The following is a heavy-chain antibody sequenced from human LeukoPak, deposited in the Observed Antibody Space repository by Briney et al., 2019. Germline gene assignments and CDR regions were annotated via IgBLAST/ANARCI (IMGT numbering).Heavy chain of an antibody. D-gene: IGHD1-26*01. V-gene: IGHV3-66*01. CDR3: ARERTGIVGESGY. J-gene: IGHJ4*02. CDR2: IYSGGTT. CDR1: GFTVSSNY. Sequence: PGGSLRLSCAASGFTVSSNYMSWVRQAPGKGLEWVSVIYSGGTTYYADSVQGRFTISRDNSKNTLYLQMNSLRAEDTAVYYCARERTGIVGESGYWGQGTLVTVSS.